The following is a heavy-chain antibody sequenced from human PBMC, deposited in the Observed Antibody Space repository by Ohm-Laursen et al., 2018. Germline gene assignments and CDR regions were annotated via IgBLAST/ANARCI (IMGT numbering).Heavy chain of an antibody. V-gene: IGHV3-7*01. CDR1: GFTLGSHW. CDR2: IRQDGSEI. Sequence: SLRLSCAASGFTLGSHWMSWVRQAPGKGLEWVANIRQDGSEIYYVDSVKGRFTISRDNAKSSLYLQMNSLRGEDTAVYYCARDQYSGWYSDYWGQGTLVTVSS. D-gene: IGHD6-19*01. J-gene: IGHJ4*02. CDR3: ARDQYSGWYSDY.